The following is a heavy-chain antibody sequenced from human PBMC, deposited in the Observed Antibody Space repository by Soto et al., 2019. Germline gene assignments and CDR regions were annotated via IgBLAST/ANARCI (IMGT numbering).Heavy chain of an antibody. CDR2: INAGNGNT. CDR3: ARGGSLYWYFDL. V-gene: IGHV1-3*01. CDR1: GYTFPSYA. Sequence: ASVKVSCKASGYTFPSYAMHWVRQAPGQRLEWMGWINAGNGNTKYSQKFQGRVTITRDTSASTAYMELSSLRSEDTAVYYCARGGSLYWYFDLWGRGTLVTVSS. D-gene: IGHD1-26*01. J-gene: IGHJ2*01.